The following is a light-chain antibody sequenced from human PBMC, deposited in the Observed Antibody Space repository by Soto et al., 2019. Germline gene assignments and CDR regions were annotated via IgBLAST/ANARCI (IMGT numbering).Light chain of an antibody. CDR1: QNINTY. Sequence: DIQMTQSPYSLSAAVGDRVTISFPASQNINTYLNWYQQKPGKAPKLLIFAASSLQSGVPSRFSGSRSGPDFTLTISSLQPEDFATYYCQQSYSSPPTFGQGTKVDI. CDR2: AAS. J-gene: IGKJ1*01. V-gene: IGKV1-39*01. CDR3: QQSYSSPPT.